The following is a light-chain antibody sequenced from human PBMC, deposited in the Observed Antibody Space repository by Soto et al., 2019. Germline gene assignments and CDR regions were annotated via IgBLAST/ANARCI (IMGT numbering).Light chain of an antibody. CDR1: QSISNW. V-gene: IGKV1-5*01. CDR2: HAS. CDR3: QRYNSYS. Sequence: DIQMTQSPSTLPASVGDRVTLTCRASQSISNWLAWYQQKTGIAPKVLIYHASNLQSGVPTRFSGSGSGTEFTLTISSLQPDDFATYYCQRYNSYSFGQGTKVEIK. J-gene: IGKJ1*01.